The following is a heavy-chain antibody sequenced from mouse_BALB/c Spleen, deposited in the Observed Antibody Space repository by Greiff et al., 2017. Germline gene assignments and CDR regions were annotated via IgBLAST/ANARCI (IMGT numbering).Heavy chain of an antibody. CDR1: GFNIKDTY. V-gene: IGHV14-3*02. J-gene: IGHJ3*01. CDR2: IDPANGNT. Sequence: EVQLQQSGAELVKPGASVKLSCTASGFNIKDTYMHWVKQRPEQGLEWIGRIDPANGNTKYDPKFQGKATITADTSSNTAYLQLSSLTSEDTAVYYCARPQIYYDYSWFAYWGQGTLVTVSA. CDR3: ARPQIYYDYSWFAY. D-gene: IGHD2-4*01.